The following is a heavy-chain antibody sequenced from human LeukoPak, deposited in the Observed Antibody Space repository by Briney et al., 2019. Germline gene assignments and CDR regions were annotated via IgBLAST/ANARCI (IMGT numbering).Heavy chain of an antibody. D-gene: IGHD5-12*01. V-gene: IGHV4-59*08. CDR1: GGSISSYY. Sequence: SETLSLTCTVSGGSISSYYWSWIRQPPGKGMEWIGYIYYSGSTNYTPSLKSRVTISVDTSKTQFSLKLSSVTAADTSVYYCASLTSFTDSGYYSFFDYWGQGTLVSVSS. CDR3: ASLTSFTDSGYYSFFDY. J-gene: IGHJ4*02. CDR2: IYYSGST.